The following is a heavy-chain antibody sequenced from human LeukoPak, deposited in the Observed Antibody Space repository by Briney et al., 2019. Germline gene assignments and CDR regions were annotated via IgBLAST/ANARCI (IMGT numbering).Heavy chain of an antibody. Sequence: GRSLRLSCAASGFTFSSYAMHWVRQAPGKGLEWVAVISYDGSNKYYADSVKGRFTISRDNSKNTLYLQMNSLRAEDTAVYYCARVSSGWYYDYWGQGTLVTVPS. D-gene: IGHD6-19*01. J-gene: IGHJ4*02. CDR1: GFTFSSYA. CDR2: ISYDGSNK. CDR3: ARVSSGWYYDY. V-gene: IGHV3-30-3*01.